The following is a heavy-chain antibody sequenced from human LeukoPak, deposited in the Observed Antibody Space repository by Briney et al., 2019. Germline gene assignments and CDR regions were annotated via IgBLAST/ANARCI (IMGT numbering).Heavy chain of an antibody. CDR1: GGSITYYY. CDR2: SHYSGTT. J-gene: IGHJ5*02. Sequence: PSETLSLTCXVSGGSITYYYWSWIRQPPGKGLEWIGYSHYSGTTNYHPSLKTRVTISVDTSKNQFSLRMTSVTAADTAVYYCARLSGTTWRDWFDPWGQGTLVTVSS. V-gene: IGHV4-59*08. D-gene: IGHD1-14*01. CDR3: ARLSGTTWRDWFDP.